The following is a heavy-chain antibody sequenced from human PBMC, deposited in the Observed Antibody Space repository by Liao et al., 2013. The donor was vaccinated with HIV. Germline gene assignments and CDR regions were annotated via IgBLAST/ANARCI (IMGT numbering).Heavy chain of an antibody. CDR3: ARERGAFDI. J-gene: IGHJ3*02. CDR2: IYYRGST. V-gene: IGHV4-59*01. CDR1: GGSISSYY. Sequence: QVQLQESGPGLVKPSETLSLTCTVSGGSISSYYWSWIRQPPGKRLEWIGYIYYRGSTNYNPSLKSRVTISIDTSKNQFSLNLNSVTAADTAVYYCARERGAFDIWGQGTMVTVSS.